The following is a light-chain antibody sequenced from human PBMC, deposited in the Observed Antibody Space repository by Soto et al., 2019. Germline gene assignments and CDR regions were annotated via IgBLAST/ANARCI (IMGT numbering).Light chain of an antibody. CDR1: NSDVGAYDY. Sequence: QSVLTQPASVSGSPGQSITISCTGTNSDVGAYDYVSWYQQHPGKAPKLMIYEVSYRPSGVSSRFSGSKSGNTASLTISGLQAEDEADYYCSSYTTSSSYVFGTGTKVTVL. CDR2: EVS. J-gene: IGLJ1*01. V-gene: IGLV2-14*01. CDR3: SSYTTSSSYV.